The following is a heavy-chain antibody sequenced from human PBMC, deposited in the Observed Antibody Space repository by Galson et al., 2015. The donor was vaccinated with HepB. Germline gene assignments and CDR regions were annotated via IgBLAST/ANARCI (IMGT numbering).Heavy chain of an antibody. D-gene: IGHD6-19*01. CDR3: ARVGQWLVLYYYGMDV. Sequence: SLRLSCAASGFTFSSYAMHWVRQAPGKGLEWVAVISYDGSNKYYADSVKGRFTISRDNSKNTLYLQMNSLRAEDTAVYYCARVGQWLVLYYYGMDVWGQGTTVTVSS. CDR1: GFTFSSYA. V-gene: IGHV3-30-3*01. J-gene: IGHJ6*02. CDR2: ISYDGSNK.